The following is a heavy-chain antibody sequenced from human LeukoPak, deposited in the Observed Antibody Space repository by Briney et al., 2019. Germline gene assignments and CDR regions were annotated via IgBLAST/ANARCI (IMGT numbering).Heavy chain of an antibody. CDR1: GYTFTSYD. V-gene: IGHV1-8*01. CDR2: MNPNSGNT. Sequence: ASVKVSCKASGYTFTSYDINWVRQATGQGLEWMGWMNPNSGNTGYAQMFQGRVTMTRNTSISTAYMELSSLRSEDTAVYYCARPSRRWLSHFDYWGQGTLVTVSS. J-gene: IGHJ4*02. D-gene: IGHD5-24*01. CDR3: ARPSRRWLSHFDY.